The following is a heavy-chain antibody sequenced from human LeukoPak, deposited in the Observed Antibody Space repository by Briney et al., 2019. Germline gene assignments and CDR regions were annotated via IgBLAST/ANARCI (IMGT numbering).Heavy chain of an antibody. Sequence: SETLSLTCTVPGGSISSSSYYWGWIRQPPGKGLEWIGSIYYSGSTYYNPSLKSRVTISVDTSKNQFSLKLSSVTAADTAVYYCANGESSYYYDSSGYYYWGQGTLVTVSS. D-gene: IGHD3-22*01. CDR1: GGSISSSSYY. CDR3: ANGESSYYYDSSGYYY. V-gene: IGHV4-39*07. J-gene: IGHJ4*02. CDR2: IYYSGST.